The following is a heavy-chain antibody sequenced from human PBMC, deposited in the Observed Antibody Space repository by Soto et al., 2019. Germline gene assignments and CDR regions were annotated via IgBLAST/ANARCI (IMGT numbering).Heavy chain of an antibody. J-gene: IGHJ4*02. CDR3: ARVPGY. CDR1: DGTSVERGYS. Sequence: SETLRLSYSVSDGTSVERGYSWSWIRQQPGKGLEWIGYIYHSGSTYYNPSLKSRVTISVDRSKNQFSLKLSSVTAADTAVYYCARVPGYWGQGTLVTVSS. CDR2: IYHSGST. V-gene: IGHV4-30-2*01.